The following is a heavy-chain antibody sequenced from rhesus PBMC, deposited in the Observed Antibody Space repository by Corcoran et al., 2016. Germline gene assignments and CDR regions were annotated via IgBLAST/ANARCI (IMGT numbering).Heavy chain of an antibody. V-gene: IGHV4-80*01. D-gene: IGHD5-42*01. J-gene: IGHJ4*01. CDR2: INGNSGST. CDR3: ARYKGYSGYNYMY. Sequence: QVQLQESGPGLVKPSETLSLTCAVSGGSFSTYWWTWIRQPPGRGLEWIGEINGNSGSTNSNPSLESLVTISKDASKNQFSLKLNSVTAADTAVYYCARYKGYSGYNYMYWGQGVLVTVSS. CDR1: GGSFSTYW.